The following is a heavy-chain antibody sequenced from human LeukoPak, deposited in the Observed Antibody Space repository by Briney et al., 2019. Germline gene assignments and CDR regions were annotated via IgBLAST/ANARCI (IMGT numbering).Heavy chain of an antibody. Sequence: SVKASCKASGGTFSSYTISWVRQAPGQGLEWMGGIIPIFGTANYAQKFQGRVTITADESTSTAYMELSSLRSEDTAVYYCARGRYSSSINSMDVWGQGTTVTVSS. CDR1: GGTFSSYT. D-gene: IGHD6-6*01. CDR2: IIPIFGTA. CDR3: ARGRYSSSINSMDV. J-gene: IGHJ6*02. V-gene: IGHV1-69*13.